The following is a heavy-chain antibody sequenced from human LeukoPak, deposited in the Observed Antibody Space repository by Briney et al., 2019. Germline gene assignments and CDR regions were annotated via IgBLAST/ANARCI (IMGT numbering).Heavy chain of an antibody. CDR2: ISGSDGSR. V-gene: IGHV3-23*01. Sequence: GSLRLSCAASGFPFSRYAMSWVRQTPERGLEWVSVISGSDGSRYYADSVKGRFTISRDDSRNTVYLQMNNLRAEDTAVYYCAKQVSCDTTTCYSGMPPDYWGQGTLVTVSS. CDR3: AKQVSCDTTTCYSGMPPDY. J-gene: IGHJ4*02. CDR1: GFPFSRYA. D-gene: IGHD2/OR15-2a*01.